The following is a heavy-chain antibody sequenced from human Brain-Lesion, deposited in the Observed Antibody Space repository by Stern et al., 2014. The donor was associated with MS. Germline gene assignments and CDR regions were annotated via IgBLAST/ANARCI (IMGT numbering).Heavy chain of an antibody. V-gene: IGHV4-39*01. CDR2: IYYSGFT. CDR3: ARHDSVPRPSQLYSARDRGPGYFDY. Sequence: VQLVESGPGLVKPSETLSLTCTVSGGSISSSTYYWAWIRQPPGKGLEWIGNIYYSGFTYYNPSLKGRVTISGDMSKNQFSLKLSSVTAADTAIYYCARHDSVPRPSQLYSARDRGPGYFDYWGQGTLVTVSS. CDR1: GGSISSSTYY. D-gene: IGHD1-26*01. J-gene: IGHJ4*02.